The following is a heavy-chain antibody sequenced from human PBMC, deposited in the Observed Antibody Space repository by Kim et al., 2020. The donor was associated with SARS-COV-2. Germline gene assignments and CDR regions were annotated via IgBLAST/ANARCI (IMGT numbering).Heavy chain of an antibody. J-gene: IGHJ5*02. CDR1: GLTFSSYA. CDR2: ISYDGSDE. CDR3: ARSGILGTRGWFDP. D-gene: IGHD1-26*01. V-gene: IGHV3-30-3*01. Sequence: GGSLRLSCAASGLTFSSYAMHWVRQVPGKGLEWVAVISYDGSDEYYGDSVKGRFTISRDNSKNTLYLQMNSLRAEDTAVYYCARSGILGTRGWFDPWGQG.